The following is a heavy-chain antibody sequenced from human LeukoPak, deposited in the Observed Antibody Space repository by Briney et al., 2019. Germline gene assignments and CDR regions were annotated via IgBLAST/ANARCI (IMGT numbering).Heavy chain of an antibody. Sequence: SETLSLTCAVYGGSFSGYYWSWIRQPPGKGLEWIGSIYYSGSTNYNPSLKSRVTISVDTSKNQFSLNLRSVTPEDTAVYYCARNLIPEQLVLNFWGQGTLVTVSS. CDR3: ARNLIPEQLVLNF. CDR2: IYYSGST. D-gene: IGHD6-13*01. V-gene: IGHV4-34*11. CDR1: GGSFSGYY. J-gene: IGHJ4*02.